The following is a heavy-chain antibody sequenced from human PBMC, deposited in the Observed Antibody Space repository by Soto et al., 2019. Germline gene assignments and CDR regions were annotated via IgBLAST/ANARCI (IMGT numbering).Heavy chain of an antibody. D-gene: IGHD3-10*01. Sequence: PSETLSLTCTVSGGSISSGGYYWSWIRQHPGKGLEWIGYTYYSGSTYYNPSLKSRVTISVDTSKNQFSLQWSSLKASDTAMYYCARLRGVITLAGSYYYYGMDVWGQGTTVTVSS. CDR2: TYYSGST. V-gene: IGHV4-31*03. CDR1: GGSISSGGYY. J-gene: IGHJ6*02. CDR3: ARLRGVITLAGSYYYYGMDV.